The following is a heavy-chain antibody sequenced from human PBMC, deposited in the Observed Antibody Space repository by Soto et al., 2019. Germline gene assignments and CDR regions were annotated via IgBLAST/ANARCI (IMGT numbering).Heavy chain of an antibody. V-gene: IGHV3-21*01. Sequence: GGSLRLSCAASGFTFSSYSMNWVRQAPGKGLEWVSSISSSSSYIYYADSVKGRFTISRDNAKNSLYLQMNSLRAEDTAVYYCARGRGGKLELLDYYYMDVWGKGTTVTVSS. CDR2: ISSSSSYI. D-gene: IGHD1-7*01. CDR3: ARGRGGKLELLDYYYMDV. J-gene: IGHJ6*03. CDR1: GFTFSSYS.